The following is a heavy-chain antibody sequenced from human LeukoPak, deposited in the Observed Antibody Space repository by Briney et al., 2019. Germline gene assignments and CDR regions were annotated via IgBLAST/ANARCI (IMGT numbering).Heavy chain of an antibody. CDR3: ARDLAAAPRAFDY. Sequence: PSGTLSRTCAVSGGSISSSNWWSWVRQPPGKGLEWIGEIYHSGSTNYNPSLKSRVTISVDKSKNQFSLKLSSVTAADTAVYYCARDLAAAPRAFDYWGQGTLVTVSS. V-gene: IGHV4-4*02. CDR2: IYHSGST. CDR1: GGSISSSNW. J-gene: IGHJ4*02. D-gene: IGHD6-13*01.